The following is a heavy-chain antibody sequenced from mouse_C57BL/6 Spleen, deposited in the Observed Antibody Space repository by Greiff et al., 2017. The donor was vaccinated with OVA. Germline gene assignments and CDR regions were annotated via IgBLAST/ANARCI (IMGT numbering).Heavy chain of an antibody. CDR3: ARPGNLDAMDY. J-gene: IGHJ4*01. D-gene: IGHD2-1*01. Sequence: EVKLMESGGDLVKPGGSLKLSCAASGFTFSSYGMSWVRQTPDKRLEWVATISSGGSYTYYPDSVKGRFTISRDNAKNTLYLQMSSLKSEDTAMYYCARPGNLDAMDYWGQGTSVTVSS. CDR1: GFTFSSYG. V-gene: IGHV5-6*01. CDR2: ISSGGSYT.